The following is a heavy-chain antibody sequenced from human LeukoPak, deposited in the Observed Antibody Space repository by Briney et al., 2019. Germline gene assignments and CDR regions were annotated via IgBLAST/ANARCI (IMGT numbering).Heavy chain of an antibody. J-gene: IGHJ4*02. D-gene: IGHD1-26*01. Sequence: SETLSLTCTVSGGSIRSYYWSWIRQPPGKGLEWIGYIYYSGSTNYNPSLKSRVTISVDTSKNQFSLKLSSVTAADTAVYYCARGELGGSYGIDYWGQGTLVTVSS. CDR3: ARGELGGSYGIDY. CDR2: IYYSGST. CDR1: GGSIRSYY. V-gene: IGHV4-59*01.